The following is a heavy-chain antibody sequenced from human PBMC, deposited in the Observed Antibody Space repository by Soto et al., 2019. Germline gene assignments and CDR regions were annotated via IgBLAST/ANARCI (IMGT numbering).Heavy chain of an antibody. V-gene: IGHV3-74*01. J-gene: IGHJ4*02. CDR1: GYTFGNHW. CDR2: MNSDGSTT. CDR3: ATAEVDY. Sequence: HPXGSLRLSCAVSGYTFGNHWMHWVRQAPGKGLEWVSRMNSDGSTTNYADSVKGRFTVSRDNAKNTLYLQMNSLRVEDTAVYYCATAEVDYWGPGTLVTVSS.